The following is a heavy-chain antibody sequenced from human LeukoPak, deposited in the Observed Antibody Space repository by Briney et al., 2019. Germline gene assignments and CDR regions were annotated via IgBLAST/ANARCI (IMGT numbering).Heavy chain of an antibody. Sequence: PRASVKVSCKASGYTFTGYYMHWVRQAPGQGLEWMGWINPNSGGTNYAQKFQGWVTMTRDTSISTAYMELSRLRSDDTAVYYCARAYYYDSSGNYEGPDAFDIWGQGTMVTVSS. D-gene: IGHD3-22*01. CDR2: INPNSGGT. J-gene: IGHJ3*02. V-gene: IGHV1-2*04. CDR3: ARAYYYDSSGNYEGPDAFDI. CDR1: GYTFTGYY.